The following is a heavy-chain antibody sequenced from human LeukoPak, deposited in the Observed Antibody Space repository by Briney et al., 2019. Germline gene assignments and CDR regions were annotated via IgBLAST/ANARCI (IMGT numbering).Heavy chain of an antibody. Sequence: ASVKVSCKSSGYTFTGHYMHWVRLPPGQGLEWMGWMNPNSGYTGYAQKFQGRVSITRNTSINTAYMELSSLRSDDTAVYYCARDRPVDTAMAHFDCWGQGTLVTVSS. J-gene: IGHJ4*02. CDR2: MNPNSGYT. V-gene: IGHV1-8*03. CDR1: GYTFTGHY. CDR3: ARDRPVDTAMAHFDC. D-gene: IGHD5-18*01.